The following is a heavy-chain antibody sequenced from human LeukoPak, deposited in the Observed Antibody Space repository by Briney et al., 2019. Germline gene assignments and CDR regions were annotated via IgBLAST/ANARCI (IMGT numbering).Heavy chain of an antibody. CDR1: GFTFSSYA. D-gene: IGHD3-10*01. J-gene: IGHJ4*02. CDR3: AKGGVTMVRGLIIKGDFDY. Sequence: GGSLRLSCAASGFTFSSYAMSWVRQAPGKGLEWVSALSGSGGSTYYADSVRGRFTISRDNSKTTVYLQMNSLRAEDTAIYYCAKGGVTMVRGLIIKGDFDYWGQGTLVTVSS. V-gene: IGHV3-23*01. CDR2: LSGSGGST.